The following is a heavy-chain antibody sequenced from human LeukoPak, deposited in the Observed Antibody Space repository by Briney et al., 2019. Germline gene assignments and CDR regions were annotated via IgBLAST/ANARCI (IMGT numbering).Heavy chain of an antibody. Sequence: SETLSLTCAVYGGSFSGYYWSWIRQPPGKGLEWIGEINHSGSTNYNPSLKSRVTISVDTSKNQFSLKLSSVTAADTAVYYCARGRRLDYYGSGSQRPHAFDIWGQGTMVTVSS. J-gene: IGHJ3*02. V-gene: IGHV4-34*01. CDR1: GGSFSGYY. CDR2: INHSGST. CDR3: ARGRRLDYYGSGSQRPHAFDI. D-gene: IGHD3-10*01.